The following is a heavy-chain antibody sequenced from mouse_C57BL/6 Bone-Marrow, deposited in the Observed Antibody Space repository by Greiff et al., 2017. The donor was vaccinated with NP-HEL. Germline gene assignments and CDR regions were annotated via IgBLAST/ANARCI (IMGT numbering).Heavy chain of an antibody. Sequence: VQLQQSGTVLARSGASVKMSCKTSGYTFTSYWMHWVKQRPGQGLEWIGAIYPGNSDTSYNQKFKGKAKLTAVTSASTAYMELSSLTNEDSAVYYCTRLGGSSYDWFAYWGQGTLVTVSA. J-gene: IGHJ3*01. V-gene: IGHV1-5*01. CDR2: IYPGNSDT. CDR1: GYTFTSYW. D-gene: IGHD1-1*01. CDR3: TRLGGSSYDWFAY.